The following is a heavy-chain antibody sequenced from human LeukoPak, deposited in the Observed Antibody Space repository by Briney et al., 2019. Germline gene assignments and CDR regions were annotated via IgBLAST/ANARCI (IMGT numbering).Heavy chain of an antibody. V-gene: IGHV4-61*02. CDR1: GGSISSGSYY. CDR3: ASKMTTVPDWYFDL. Sequence: PSETLSLTCTVSGGSISSGSYYWSWIRQPAGKGLEWIGRIYTSGSTNYNPSLKSRVTISVDTSKNQFSLKLSSVTAADTAVYYCASKMTTVPDWYFDLWGRGTLVTVSS. CDR2: IYTSGST. D-gene: IGHD4-11*01. J-gene: IGHJ2*01.